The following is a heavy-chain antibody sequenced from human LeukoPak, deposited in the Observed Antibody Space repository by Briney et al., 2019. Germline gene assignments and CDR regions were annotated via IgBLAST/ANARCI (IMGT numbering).Heavy chain of an antibody. D-gene: IGHD5-12*01. V-gene: IGHV4-38-2*01. CDR3: ASGYSGYDSTAFDY. Sequence: PSETLSLTCAVSGYSISTGYYWGWIRQPPGKGLEWIGSIYYSGSTYYNPSLKSRVTISVDTSKNQFSLKLSSVTAADTAVYYCASGYSGYDSTAFDYWGQGTLVTVSS. J-gene: IGHJ4*02. CDR1: GYSISTGYY. CDR2: IYYSGST.